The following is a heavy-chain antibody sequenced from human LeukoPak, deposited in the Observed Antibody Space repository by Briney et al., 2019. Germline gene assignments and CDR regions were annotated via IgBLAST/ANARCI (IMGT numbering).Heavy chain of an antibody. CDR3: ARDRCSSTSCYDYYYYYMDV. V-gene: IGHV3-21*01. CDR2: ISSSSSYI. CDR1: GFTFSSYS. Sequence: GGSLRLSCAASGFTFSSYSMNWVRQAPGKGLEWVSSISSSSSYIYYADSVKGRFTISRDNAKNSLYLQMNSLRAEDTAVYYCARDRCSSTSCYDYYYYYMDVWGKGTTVTVSS. J-gene: IGHJ6*03. D-gene: IGHD2-2*01.